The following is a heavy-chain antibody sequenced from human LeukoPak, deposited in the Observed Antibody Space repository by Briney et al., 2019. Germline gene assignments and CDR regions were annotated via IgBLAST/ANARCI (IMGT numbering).Heavy chain of an antibody. J-gene: IGHJ3*02. CDR2: IRYDGSNK. D-gene: IGHD6-19*01. CDR3: ARARQWLASDDAFDI. Sequence: GGSLRLSCAASGFTFSSYAMHWVRQAPGKGLEWVAFIRYDGSNKYYADSVKGRFTISRDNSKNTLYLQMNSLRAEDTAVYYCARARQWLASDDAFDIWGQGTMVTVSS. V-gene: IGHV3-30*02. CDR1: GFTFSSYA.